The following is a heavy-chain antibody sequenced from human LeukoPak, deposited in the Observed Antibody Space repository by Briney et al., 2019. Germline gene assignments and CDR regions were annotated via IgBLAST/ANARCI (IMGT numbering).Heavy chain of an antibody. D-gene: IGHD2-2*01. Sequence: ASVKVSCKAPGYTFSNFGISWVRQAPGQGLEWMGWISGNNDNPNYGQKFQGRLTVTTDSSTSTAYMELRNLRSDDTAVYYCARDGTSTDDYWGQGTLVTVSS. CDR1: GYTFSNFG. J-gene: IGHJ4*02. V-gene: IGHV1-18*01. CDR3: ARDGTSTDDY. CDR2: ISGNNDNP.